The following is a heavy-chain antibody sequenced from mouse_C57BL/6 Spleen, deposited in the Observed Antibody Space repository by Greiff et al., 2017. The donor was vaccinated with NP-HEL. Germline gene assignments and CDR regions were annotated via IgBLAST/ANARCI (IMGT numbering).Heavy chain of an antibody. D-gene: IGHD2-4*01. V-gene: IGHV1-64*01. J-gene: IGHJ2*01. Sequence: VQLQQPGAELVKPGASVKLSCKASGYTFTSYWMHWVKQRPGQGLEWIGMIHPNSGSTNYNEKFKSKATLTVDKSSSTAYMQLSSLTSEDSAVYYCARTSDDYYFDYWGQGTTLTVSS. CDR3: ARTSDDYYFDY. CDR1: GYTFTSYW. CDR2: IHPNSGST.